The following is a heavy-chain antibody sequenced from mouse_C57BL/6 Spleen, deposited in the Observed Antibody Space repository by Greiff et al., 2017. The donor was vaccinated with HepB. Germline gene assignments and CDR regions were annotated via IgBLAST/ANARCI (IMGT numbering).Heavy chain of an antibody. CDR2: ISSGSSTI. Sequence: EVKVVESGGGLVKPGGSLKLSCAASGFTFSDYGMHWVRQAPEKGLEWVAYISSGSSTIYYADTVKGRFTISRDNAKNTLFLQMTSLRSEDTAMYYCARDDYDVHYAMDYWGQGTSVTVSS. CDR1: GFTFSDYG. CDR3: ARDDYDVHYAMDY. V-gene: IGHV5-17*01. D-gene: IGHD2-4*01. J-gene: IGHJ4*01.